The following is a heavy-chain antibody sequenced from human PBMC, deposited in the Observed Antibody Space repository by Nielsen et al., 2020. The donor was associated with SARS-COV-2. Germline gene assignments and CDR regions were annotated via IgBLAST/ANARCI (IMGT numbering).Heavy chain of an antibody. CDR2: IYYSGST. J-gene: IGHJ6*02. D-gene: IGHD3-3*01. Sequence: WIRQPPGKGLEWIGYIYYSGSTYYNPSLKSRVTISVDTSKNQFSLKLSSVTAADTAMYYCARLRAFGVVITYGMDVWGQGTTVTVSS. V-gene: IGHV4-30-2*04. CDR3: ARLRAFGVVITYGMDV.